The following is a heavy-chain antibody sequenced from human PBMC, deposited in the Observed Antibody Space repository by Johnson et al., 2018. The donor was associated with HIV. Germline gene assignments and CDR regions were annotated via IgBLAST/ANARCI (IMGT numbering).Heavy chain of an antibody. CDR2: ISYDGSNK. D-gene: IGHD1-26*01. CDR1: GFTFSSYA. Sequence: QVQLVESGGGVVQPGRSLRLSCAASGFTFSSYAMHWVRQAPGKGLEWVAVISYDGSNKYYADSVKGRFTISRDNAKNSLYLQMNSLRAEDTALYYCAKEQYSGSYSDAFDIWGQGTMVTVSS. CDR3: AKEQYSGSYSDAFDI. V-gene: IGHV3-30*04. J-gene: IGHJ3*02.